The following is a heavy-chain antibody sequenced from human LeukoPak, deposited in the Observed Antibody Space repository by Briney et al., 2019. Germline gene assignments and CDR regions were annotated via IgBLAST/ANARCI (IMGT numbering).Heavy chain of an antibody. CDR3: ARAATSDCSSTSCYLAFDI. V-gene: IGHV1-2*02. J-gene: IGHJ3*02. CDR1: GYTFTGYY. CDR2: INPNSGGT. D-gene: IGHD2-2*01. Sequence: ASVKVSCKASGYTFTGYYMHWVRQAPGQGLEWMGWINPNSGGTNYAQKFQGRVTMTRDTSISTAYMELSRLRSDDTAVYYCARAATSDCSSTSCYLAFDIWGQGTMVTVSS.